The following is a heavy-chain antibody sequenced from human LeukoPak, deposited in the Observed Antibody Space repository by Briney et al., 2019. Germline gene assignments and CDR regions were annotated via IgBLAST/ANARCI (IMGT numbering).Heavy chain of an antibody. Sequence: PGGSLRLACAASGFTFSDYWMSWMRQAPGKGLEWVANIKYDGDEEYYVDSVKGRFTISRDNSKNTLYLQMNSLRAEDTAVYYCAREGPTTAVGSGAPDIWGLGTMVTVSS. CDR1: GFTFSDYW. D-gene: IGHD6-13*01. CDR3: AREGPTTAVGSGAPDI. V-gene: IGHV3-7*01. J-gene: IGHJ3*02. CDR2: IKYDGDEE.